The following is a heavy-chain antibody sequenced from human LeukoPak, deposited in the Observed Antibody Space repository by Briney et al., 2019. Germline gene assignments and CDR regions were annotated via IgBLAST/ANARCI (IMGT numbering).Heavy chain of an antibody. CDR3: ARADEFLGMYYFDY. CDR2: INPNSGGT. V-gene: IGHV1-2*02. Sequence: ASVKVSCKASGYTFIGYYIHWVRQAPGQGLEWMGWINPNSGGTNYAQRFQGRVTMTRDTSISTAYMELSSLRSDDTAVYYCARADEFLGMYYFDYWGQGTLVTVSS. CDR1: GYTFIGYY. D-gene: IGHD3-3*01. J-gene: IGHJ4*02.